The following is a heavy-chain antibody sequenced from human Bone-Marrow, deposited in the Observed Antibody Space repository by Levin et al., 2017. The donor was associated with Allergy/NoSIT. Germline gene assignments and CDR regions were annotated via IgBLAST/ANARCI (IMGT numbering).Heavy chain of an antibody. CDR1: GLTLDNYA. V-gene: IGHV3-9*01. J-gene: IGHJ6*02. CDR3: VKDIDAAPRYAMDV. CDR2: ISWNSDII. D-gene: IGHD6-13*01. Sequence: SLKISCVASGLTLDNYAFHWVRQAPGKGLAWVSGISWNSDIIMYADSVKGRFTISRDNAKNSLYLQMESLRPDDTALYFCVKDIDAAPRYAMDVWGQGTTVTVSS.